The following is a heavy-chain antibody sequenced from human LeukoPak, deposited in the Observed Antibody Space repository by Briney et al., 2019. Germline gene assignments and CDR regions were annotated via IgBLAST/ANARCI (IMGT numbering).Heavy chain of an antibody. CDR1: GFTFVSYN. Sequence: PGGSLRLSCAASGFTFVSYNMNWVRQAPGKGLEWVAYISSSSSLIYYAGSVKGRFTVSRDSAKRSLYLQMNSLRVEDTAVYYCARDPSAGSESWGQGTLVTVSS. CDR2: ISSSSSLI. V-gene: IGHV3-48*01. D-gene: IGHD6-25*01. CDR3: ARDPSAGSES. J-gene: IGHJ4*02.